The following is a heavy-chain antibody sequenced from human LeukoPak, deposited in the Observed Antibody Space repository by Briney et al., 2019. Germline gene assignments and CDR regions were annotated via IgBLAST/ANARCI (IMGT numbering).Heavy chain of an antibody. CDR1: GGSISISSYY. CDR3: ARQTVVAANIDY. Sequence: SETLSLTCTVSGGSISISSYYWDWIRQPPGKGLEWVGSIYYSGSTYYNPSLKSRVTISVDTSKNQFSLKLNSVTAADTAVYYCARQTVVAANIDYWGQGTLVTVSS. D-gene: IGHD2-15*01. J-gene: IGHJ4*02. V-gene: IGHV4-39*01. CDR2: IYYSGST.